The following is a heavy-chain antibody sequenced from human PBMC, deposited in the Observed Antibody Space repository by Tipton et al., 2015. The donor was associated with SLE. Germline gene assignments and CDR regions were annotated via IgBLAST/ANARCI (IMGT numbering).Heavy chain of an antibody. D-gene: IGHD6-6*01. CDR1: GGSISSYY. CDR3: ARDGAARWDFDY. V-gene: IGHV4-59*12. J-gene: IGHJ4*02. CDR2: IYYSGST. Sequence: TLSLTCTVSGGSISSYYWSWIRQPPGKGLEWIGYIYYSGSTNYNPALKSRVTISVDTSKNQFSLKLSSVTAADTAVYYWARDGAARWDFDYWGQGTLVTVSS.